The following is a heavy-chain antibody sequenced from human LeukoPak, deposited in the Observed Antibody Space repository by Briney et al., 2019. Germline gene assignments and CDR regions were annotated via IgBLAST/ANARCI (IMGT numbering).Heavy chain of an antibody. CDR2: FYTSGST. CDR3: ARVYGGTINYYYYYMDV. V-gene: IGHV4-4*09. J-gene: IGHJ6*03. CDR1: GGSTSSYY. Sequence: SETLSLTCTVSGGSTSSYYWSWIRQPPGKGLEWIGYFYTSGSTNYNPSLKSRVTISVDTSKNQFSLKLSSVTAADTAVYYCARVYGGTINYYYYYMDVWGKGTTVTVSS. D-gene: IGHD4-23*01.